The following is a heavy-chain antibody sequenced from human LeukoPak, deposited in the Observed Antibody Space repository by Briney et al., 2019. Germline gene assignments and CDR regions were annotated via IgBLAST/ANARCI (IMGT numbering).Heavy chain of an antibody. D-gene: IGHD2-15*01. CDR2: INQHGSEK. Sequence: GGSLRLSCAASGFTFSSYWMSWVRQAPGKGLEGVANINQHGSEKFYVDSVKGRFTISSDHAKNSLYLQMNSLRAEDTAVYYCARRYCSDGSCYSVDYWGQGTLVIVSS. CDR3: ARRYCSDGSCYSVDY. V-gene: IGHV3-7*01. J-gene: IGHJ4*02. CDR1: GFTFSSYW.